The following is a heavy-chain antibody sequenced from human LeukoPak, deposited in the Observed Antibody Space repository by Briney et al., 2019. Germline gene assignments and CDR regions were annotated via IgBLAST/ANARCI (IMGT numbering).Heavy chain of an antibody. CDR1: GFTSSSYW. D-gene: IGHD6-6*01. V-gene: IGHV3-7*01. CDR3: AREWQGYSSSRRASYYYMDV. CDR2: IKQDGSEK. J-gene: IGHJ6*03. Sequence: PGGSLRLSCAASGFTSSSYWMSWVRQAPGKGLEWVANIKQDGSEKYYVDSVKGRLTISRDNARNSLYLQMNSLRAEDTAVYYCAREWQGYSSSRRASYYYMDVWGKGTTVTVSS.